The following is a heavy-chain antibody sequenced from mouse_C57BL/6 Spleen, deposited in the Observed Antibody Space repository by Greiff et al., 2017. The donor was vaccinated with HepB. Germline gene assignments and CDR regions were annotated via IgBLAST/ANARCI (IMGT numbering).Heavy chain of an antibody. CDR1: GYTFTDYY. Sequence: VQLQQSGAELVRPGASVKLSCKASGYTFTDYYINWVKQRPGQGLEWIARIYPGSGNTYYNEKFKGKATLTAEKSSSTAYMQLSSLTSEDSAVYFCASSLHYYGSSLYYFDYWGQGTTLTVSS. V-gene: IGHV1-76*01. J-gene: IGHJ2*01. CDR3: ASSLHYYGSSLYYFDY. CDR2: IYPGSGNT. D-gene: IGHD1-1*01.